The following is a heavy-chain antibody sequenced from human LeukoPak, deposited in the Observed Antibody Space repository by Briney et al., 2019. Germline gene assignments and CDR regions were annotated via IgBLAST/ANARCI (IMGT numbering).Heavy chain of an antibody. CDR3: ARAVSGRFDY. CDR1: GGSIRSYY. CDR2: VFHTGDT. Sequence: PSETLSLTCTVSGGSIRSYYWSWIRQPPGKGLEWIGYVFHTGDTNYNPSLKSRGTISADTSKNQFSLKISSVTAADTAMYYCARAVSGRFDYWGQGTLVTVSS. J-gene: IGHJ4*02. D-gene: IGHD6-19*01. V-gene: IGHV4-59*08.